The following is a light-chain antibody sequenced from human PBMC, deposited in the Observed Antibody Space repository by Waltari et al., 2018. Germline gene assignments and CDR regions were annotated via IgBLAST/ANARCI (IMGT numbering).Light chain of an antibody. Sequence: QSVLTQPPSVSGAPGQRVTISCTGSSSNIGAGYDVHWYQQLPGTAPKLPINVNSNRPSGVPDRFSGSKSGTSASLAITGLQAEDEADYYCQSYDSSLSGSVFGGGTKLTVL. CDR2: VNS. J-gene: IGLJ3*02. CDR1: SSNIGAGYD. V-gene: IGLV1-40*01. CDR3: QSYDSSLSGSV.